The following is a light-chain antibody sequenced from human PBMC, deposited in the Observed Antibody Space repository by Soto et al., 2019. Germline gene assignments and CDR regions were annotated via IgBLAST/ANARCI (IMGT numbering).Light chain of an antibody. CDR1: QSVSRY. V-gene: IGKV3-11*01. Sequence: EIVLTQSPATLSFSPGERATLSCRASQSVSRYLAWYQQKPGQAPRLLIYDASNRATGIPARFSGSGSGTDFTLPISSLQSEDFAVYYCQQYNSCTTIPFGQGTLLEIK. CDR3: QQYNSCTTIP. CDR2: DAS. J-gene: IGKJ5*01.